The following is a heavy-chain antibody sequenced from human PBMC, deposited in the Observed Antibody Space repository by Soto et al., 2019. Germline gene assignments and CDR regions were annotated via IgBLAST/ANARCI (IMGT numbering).Heavy chain of an antibody. V-gene: IGHV3-11*04. CDR1: GFTFSGYY. J-gene: IGHJ6*04. D-gene: IGHD2-15*01. Sequence: GGSLRLSCAASGFTFSGYYMSWIRQAPGKGLEWVSSISSSGSTTYYADSVKGRFTISRDTSENTLHLQMDSLRAEDTAVYYCARDDVLCDGGRCYGVPLDVWGKGTTLTVSS. CDR3: ARDDVLCDGGRCYGVPLDV. CDR2: ISSSGSTT.